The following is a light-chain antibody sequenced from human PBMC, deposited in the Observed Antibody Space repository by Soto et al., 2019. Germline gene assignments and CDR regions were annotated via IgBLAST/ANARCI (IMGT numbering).Light chain of an antibody. CDR2: EVN. V-gene: IGLV2-14*01. CDR3: NSYTSSTTYV. Sequence: QSVLTQPASVSGSPGQSITISCTGTSSDVGGYNYVSWYQQHPGRAPKLLIYEVNNRPSGVSNRFSGSKSGNTASLTISGLQAEDEADYYCNSYTSSTTYVFGTG. CDR1: SSDVGGYNY. J-gene: IGLJ1*01.